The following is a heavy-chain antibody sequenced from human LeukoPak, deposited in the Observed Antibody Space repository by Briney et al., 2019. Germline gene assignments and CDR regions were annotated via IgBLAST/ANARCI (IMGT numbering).Heavy chain of an antibody. CDR1: GGIFSSYA. Sequence: SVKVSCKASGGIFSSYAISWVRQAPGQGLEWMGGIIPIFGTTKYAQKFQGRVTITADESTSTACMELSSLRSEDTAMYYCASLAGGGYNESDDYWGQGTLVTASS. CDR3: ASLAGGGYNESDDY. V-gene: IGHV1-69*13. CDR2: IIPIFGTT. J-gene: IGHJ4*02. D-gene: IGHD5-18*01.